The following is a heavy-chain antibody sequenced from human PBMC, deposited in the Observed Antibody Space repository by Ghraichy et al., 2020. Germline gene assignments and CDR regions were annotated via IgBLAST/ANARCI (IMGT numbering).Heavy chain of an antibody. CDR1: GFTFSSYC. CDR3: ARDLSEGVGYFDR. V-gene: IGHV3-7*01. D-gene: IGHD2-21*01. Sequence: GGSLRLSCAASGFTFSSYCMSWVRQAPGKGLEWVANIKQDGSEKYYVDSVKGRFTISRDNAKNSLYLQVNSLRGEDTAVYYCARDLSEGVGYFDRGSRGTLVTVA. J-gene: IGHJ2*01. CDR2: IKQDGSEK.